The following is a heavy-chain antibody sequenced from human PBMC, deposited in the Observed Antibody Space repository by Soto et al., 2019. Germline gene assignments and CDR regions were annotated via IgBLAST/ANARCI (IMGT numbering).Heavy chain of an antibody. Sequence: SETLPLTCTVSGASISSYYWSWTRQPPGKGLEWIGYIHYSGTTNYNPSLKSRVTMSVDTSKDQLSLKLSSVTAADTAVYYCAELSRNWVGPWGQGTLVTVSS. CDR1: GASISSYY. J-gene: IGHJ5*02. CDR2: IHYSGTT. V-gene: IGHV4-59*01. CDR3: AELSRNWVGP. D-gene: IGHD3-16*02.